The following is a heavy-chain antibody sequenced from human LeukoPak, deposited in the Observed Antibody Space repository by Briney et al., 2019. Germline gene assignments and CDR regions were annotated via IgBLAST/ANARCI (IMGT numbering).Heavy chain of an antibody. J-gene: IGHJ4*02. V-gene: IGHV1-18*01. CDR3: ARAATTVTTLGSDY. D-gene: IGHD4-17*01. CDR1: GYTFTSYG. Sequence: ASVKVSCMASGYTFTSYGISWVRQAPGQGLEWMGWISAYNGNTNYAQKLQGRVTMTTDTSTSTAYMELRSLRSDDTAVYYCARAATTVTTLGSDYWGQGTLVTVSS. CDR2: ISAYNGNT.